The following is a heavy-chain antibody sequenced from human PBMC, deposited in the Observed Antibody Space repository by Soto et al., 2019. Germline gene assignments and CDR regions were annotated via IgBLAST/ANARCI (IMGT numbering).Heavy chain of an antibody. Sequence: GGSLRLSCAASGFTFSSYAMHGVRQAPGKGLEGVAVISYDGSNKYYADSVKGRFTISRDNSKNTLYLQMNSLRAEDTAVYYCARVKSGYSYGFDYWGQGTLVTVS. V-gene: IGHV3-30-3*01. CDR3: ARVKSGYSYGFDY. CDR1: GFTFSSYA. CDR2: ISYDGSNK. J-gene: IGHJ4*02. D-gene: IGHD5-18*01.